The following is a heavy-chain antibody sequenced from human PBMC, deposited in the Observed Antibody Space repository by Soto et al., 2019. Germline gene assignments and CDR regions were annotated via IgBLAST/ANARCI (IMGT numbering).Heavy chain of an antibody. V-gene: IGHV1-8*02. CDR2: MNPNSGNT. D-gene: IGHD2-21*01. Sequence: ASVKVTCKASGFTLTGNYMHWARQETGQGLEWMGWMNPNSGNTGYAQKFQGRVTMTRNTSISTAYMELSSLRSEDTAVYYCARGLGIGSNWFDPWGQGTLVTVSS. CDR3: ARGLGIGSNWFDP. CDR1: GFTLTGNY. J-gene: IGHJ5*02.